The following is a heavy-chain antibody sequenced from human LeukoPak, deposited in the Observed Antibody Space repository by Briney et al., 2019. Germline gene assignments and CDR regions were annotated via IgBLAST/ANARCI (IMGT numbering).Heavy chain of an antibody. D-gene: IGHD3-10*01. V-gene: IGHV4-4*07. J-gene: IGHJ5*02. CDR1: GGSISSSY. Sequence: SETLSLTCTVSGGSISSSYWSWIRQPAGKGLEWIGHIYTFGITNYIPSLKSRVTMSLDTSKNQFSLKLSSVTAADTAVDYCARDKYYGSGSYGKYNWFDPWGQGTLVTVSS. CDR2: IYTFGIT. CDR3: ARDKYYGSGSYGKYNWFDP.